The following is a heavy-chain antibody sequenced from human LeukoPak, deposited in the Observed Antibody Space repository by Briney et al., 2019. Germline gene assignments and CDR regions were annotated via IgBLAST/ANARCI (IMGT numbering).Heavy chain of an antibody. CDR3: ARLVVPIQLWFNPLVRRHQYFDY. D-gene: IGHD5-18*01. V-gene: IGHV6-1*01. CDR2: TYYRSKWYN. CDR1: GDSVSSNSAA. J-gene: IGHJ4*02. Sequence: SQTLSLTCAISGDSVSSNSAAWNWIRQSPSRGLEWLGRTYYRSKWYNDYAVSVKSRITINPDTSKNQFSLKLSSVTAADTAVYYCARLVVPIQLWFNPLVRRHQYFDYWGQGTLVTVSS.